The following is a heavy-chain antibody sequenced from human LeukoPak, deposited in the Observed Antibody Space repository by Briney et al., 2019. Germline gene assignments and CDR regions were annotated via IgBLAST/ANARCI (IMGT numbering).Heavy chain of an antibody. CDR1: GFTFSSYA. J-gene: IGHJ4*02. V-gene: IGHV3-23*01. CDR2: ISGSGGST. Sequence: GASLRLSCAASGFTFSSYAMSWVRQAPGKGLEWVSAISGSGGSTYYADSVKGRFTISRDNSKNTLYLQMNSLRAEDTAVYYCAKSTWVTPLVGYWGQGTLVTVSS. CDR3: AKSTWVTPLVGY. D-gene: IGHD4-23*01.